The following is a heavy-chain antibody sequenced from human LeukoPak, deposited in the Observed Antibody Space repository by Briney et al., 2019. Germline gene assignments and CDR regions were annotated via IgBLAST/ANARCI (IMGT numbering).Heavy chain of an antibody. V-gene: IGHV4-30-4*01. CDR3: ARAVPAAADYYYGMDV. Sequence: PSQTLSLTCTVSGGSISSGDYYWSWIRQPPGKGLEWIGYIYYSGSTYYNPSLKSRVTISVDTSKNQFSLKLSSVTAADTAVYYCARAVPAAADYYYGMDVWGQGTTVTVS. J-gene: IGHJ6*02. CDR1: GGSISSGDYY. D-gene: IGHD2-2*01. CDR2: IYYSGST.